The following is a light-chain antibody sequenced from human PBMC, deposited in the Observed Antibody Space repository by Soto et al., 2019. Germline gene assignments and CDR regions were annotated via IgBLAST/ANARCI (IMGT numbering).Light chain of an antibody. CDR3: QQYSGWLGT. V-gene: IGKV3-15*01. Sequence: TQSPATLSASPGARVTPTCKAPPRLTYNLAWYQQKPGQAPRLLIYGASTRPTGIPARFSGSGSGTEFTLTITSLQSEDFAVYYCQQYSGWLGTFGQGTKVDI. CDR1: PRLTYN. CDR2: GAS. J-gene: IGKJ1*01.